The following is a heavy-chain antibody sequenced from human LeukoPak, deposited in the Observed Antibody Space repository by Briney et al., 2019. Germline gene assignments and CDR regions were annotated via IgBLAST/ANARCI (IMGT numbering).Heavy chain of an antibody. Sequence: SETLSLTCTVSGGSISSGYYWGWIRQPPGKGLEWIGSMFHSGSTYYNPSLKSRVTMSVDTSKNQFSLKLSSVTAADTAVYYCARVRYNWNRDFDYWGQGTLVTVSS. J-gene: IGHJ4*02. CDR1: GGSISSGYY. CDR3: ARVRYNWNRDFDY. V-gene: IGHV4-38-2*02. CDR2: MFHSGST. D-gene: IGHD1-20*01.